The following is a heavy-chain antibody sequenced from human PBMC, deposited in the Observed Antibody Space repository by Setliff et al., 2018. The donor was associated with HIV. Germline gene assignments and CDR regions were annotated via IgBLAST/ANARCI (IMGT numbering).Heavy chain of an antibody. CDR3: ARVRSYGSAYDAFDV. J-gene: IGHJ3*01. CDR1: GGSIGGYY. D-gene: IGHD3-10*01. CDR2: IYSGGST. Sequence: SETLSLTCTVSGGSIGGYYWSWIRQPPGTGLEWLGCIYSGGSTNYNPSLGSRVTISLDTSKNQFSLRLTSVTAADTAVYYCARVRSYGSAYDAFDVWGPGTMVTVSS. V-gene: IGHV4-4*08.